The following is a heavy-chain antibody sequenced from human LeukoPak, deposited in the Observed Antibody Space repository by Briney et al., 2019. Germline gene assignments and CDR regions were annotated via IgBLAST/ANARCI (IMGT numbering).Heavy chain of an antibody. Sequence: PGGSLRLSCAASGVTVSGSYMSWVRQAPGKGLEWVSVIYTSGDTYYADSVKGRFTISRDSSKNTLYLQMNTLRTEDTAVYYCVRVRYSGSWFPVSNFDCWGQGTLVTVSS. V-gene: IGHV3-66*01. CDR2: IYTSGDT. CDR1: GVTVSGSY. D-gene: IGHD1-26*01. J-gene: IGHJ4*02. CDR3: VRVRYSGSWFPVSNFDC.